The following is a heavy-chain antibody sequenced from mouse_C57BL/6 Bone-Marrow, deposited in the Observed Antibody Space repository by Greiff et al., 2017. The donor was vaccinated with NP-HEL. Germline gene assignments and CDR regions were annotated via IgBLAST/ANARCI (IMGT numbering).Heavy chain of an antibody. D-gene: IGHD3-2*02. J-gene: IGHJ3*01. CDR1: GYTFTSYT. Sequence: QVQLQQSGAELARPSASVKMSCKASGYTFTSYTMHWVKQRPGQGLEWIGYINPSSGYTKYNQKFKDKATLTADKSSSTAYMQLSSLTSEDSAVYYCARVGSSGYWFAYWGQGTLVTVSA. CDR2: INPSSGYT. V-gene: IGHV1-4*01. CDR3: ARVGSSGYWFAY.